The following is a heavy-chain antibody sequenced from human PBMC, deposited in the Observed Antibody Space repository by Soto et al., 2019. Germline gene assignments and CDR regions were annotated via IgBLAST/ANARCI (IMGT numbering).Heavy chain of an antibody. J-gene: IGHJ3*02. CDR3: ARDTETLGPRANDALDI. D-gene: IGHD3-3*02. CDR2: INVGSGNT. CDR1: GYTFSAYT. V-gene: IGHV1-3*01. Sequence: GASVKVSCKAAGYTFSAYTMNWVRQAPGQSLEWMGWINVGSGNTRYSQNFQGRVSITRDTSASTVYMELTGLKSEDTAMYYCARDTETLGPRANDALDIWGQGTMVTV.